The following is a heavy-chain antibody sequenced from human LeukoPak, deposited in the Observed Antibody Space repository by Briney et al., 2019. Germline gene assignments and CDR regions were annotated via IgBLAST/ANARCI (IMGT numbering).Heavy chain of an antibody. CDR1: GFTFSNYW. D-gene: IGHD6-13*01. V-gene: IGHV3-7*01. Sequence: PEGSLRLSCAASGFTFSNYWMTWVRQTPGKGLEWVANIKQDGSDKHYVDSVKGRFTISRDNAKNSVCLQMNSLSAEDTAIYYCARLTVFSSSWLAYYMDVWGKGTTVTVSS. CDR3: ARLTVFSSSWLAYYMDV. CDR2: IKQDGSDK. J-gene: IGHJ6*03.